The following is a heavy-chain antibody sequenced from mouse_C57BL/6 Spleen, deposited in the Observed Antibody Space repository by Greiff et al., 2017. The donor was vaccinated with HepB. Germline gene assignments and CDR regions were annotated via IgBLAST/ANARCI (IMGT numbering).Heavy chain of an antibody. CDR1: GYTFTSYW. D-gene: IGHD2-3*01. J-gene: IGHJ4*01. Sequence: QVQLQQSGAELVKPGASVKLSCKASGYTFTSYWMHWVKQRPGQGLEWIGMIHPNSGSTNYNEKFKSKATLTVDKSSSTAYMQLSSLTSEDSAVYYCARWLLRHAMDYWGQGTSVTVSS. CDR3: ARWLLRHAMDY. CDR2: IHPNSGST. V-gene: IGHV1-64*01.